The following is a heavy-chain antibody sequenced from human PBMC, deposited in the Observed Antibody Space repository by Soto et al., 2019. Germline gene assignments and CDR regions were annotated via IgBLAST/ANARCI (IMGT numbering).Heavy chain of an antibody. D-gene: IGHD6-19*01. Sequence: PGGSLRLSCATSGFNFNNYAMSWVRQAPGERLEWVSFISSSGGTTYYADSVKGRFTISRDNSRNTVFLQMNTLGAEDTAIYYCATFLTVTGPGRGRASDYCGQGTRVTGS. J-gene: IGHJ4*02. CDR2: ISSSGGTT. V-gene: IGHV3-23*01. CDR1: GFNFNNYA. CDR3: ATFLTVTGPGRGRASDY.